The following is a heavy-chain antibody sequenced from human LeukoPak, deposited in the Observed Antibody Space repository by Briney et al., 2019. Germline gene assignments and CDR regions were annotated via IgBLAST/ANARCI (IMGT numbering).Heavy chain of an antibody. D-gene: IGHD5-18*01. V-gene: IGHV3-23*01. J-gene: IGHJ4*02. CDR3: AKGGGYKSTYYFDY. Sequence: PGGSLSLSCAASEFSFSSYAMSWVRQAPGKGLEWDSGVDISGGSTYYADSVKGRFTISRDNSKNTLYLHMNSLRAEDTAVYYCAKGGGYKSTYYFDYWGQGTLVTVSS. CDR2: VDISGGST. CDR1: EFSFSSYA.